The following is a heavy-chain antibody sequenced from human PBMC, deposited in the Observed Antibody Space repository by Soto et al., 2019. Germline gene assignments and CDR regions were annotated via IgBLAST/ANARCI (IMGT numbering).Heavy chain of an antibody. CDR1: GGSISSSIYY. CDR3: ARRTYYYDSSGYPQPEYFDY. V-gene: IGHV4-39*01. CDR2: IYYSGST. D-gene: IGHD3-22*01. Sequence: SETLSLTCTVSGGSISSSIYYWGWIRQPPGKGLEWIGSIYYSGSTYYNPSLKSRVTISVDTSKNQFSLKLSSVTAADTAVYYCARRTYYYDSSGYPQPEYFDYWGQGTLVTVSS. J-gene: IGHJ4*02.